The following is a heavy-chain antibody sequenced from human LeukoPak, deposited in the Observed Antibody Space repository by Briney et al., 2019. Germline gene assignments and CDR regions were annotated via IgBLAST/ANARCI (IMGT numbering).Heavy chain of an antibody. D-gene: IGHD2-15*01. V-gene: IGHV3-7*01. Sequence: GGSLRLSCAASGFTFSSYWMSWVRQAPGKGLEWVANIKQDGSEKYYVDSVKGRFTISRDNAKSSLYLQMNSLRGEDTAVYYCARESQYCSGGSCYSGAFDIWGQGTMVTVSS. CDR2: IKQDGSEK. J-gene: IGHJ3*02. CDR1: GFTFSSYW. CDR3: ARESQYCSGGSCYSGAFDI.